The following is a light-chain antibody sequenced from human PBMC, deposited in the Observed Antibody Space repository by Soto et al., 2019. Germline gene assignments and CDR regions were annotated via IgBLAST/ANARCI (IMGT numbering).Light chain of an antibody. CDR3: QQFSRYPLT. J-gene: IGKJ4*01. CDR1: QTVRNNY. CDR2: DAS. V-gene: IGKV3-20*01. Sequence: EFVLTQSPGTLSLSTGERATLSCRASQTVRNNYLAWYQQKPGQAPRLLIYDASSTATGIPDRFSAGAYGTDFPLNISRLEPEDFAVYYCQQFSRYPLTFGGGTKVDIK.